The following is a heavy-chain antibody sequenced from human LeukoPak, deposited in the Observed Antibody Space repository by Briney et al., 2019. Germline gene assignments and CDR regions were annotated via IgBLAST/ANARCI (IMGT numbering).Heavy chain of an antibody. J-gene: IGHJ2*01. CDR3: ARGIGCSGGSCYSYWYFDL. Sequence: PSETLSLTCAVYGGSFSGYYWSWLRQPPGKGLEWIGEINHSGSTNYNPSLKSRVTISVDTSKNQFSLKLSSVTAADTAVYYCARGIGCSGGSCYSYWYFDLWGRGTLVTVSS. CDR2: INHSGST. V-gene: IGHV4-34*01. D-gene: IGHD2-15*01. CDR1: GGSFSGYY.